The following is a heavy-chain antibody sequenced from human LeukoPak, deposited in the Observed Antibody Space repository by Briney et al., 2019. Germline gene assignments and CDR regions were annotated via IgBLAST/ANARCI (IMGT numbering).Heavy chain of an antibody. V-gene: IGHV4-4*07. CDR3: ARGRSGPGADYYYGMDV. CDR1: GGSISSYY. CDR2: IYTSGST. Sequence: SETLSLTCTVSGGSISSYYWTWIRQPAGKGLEWIGRIYTSGSTNYNPSLKSRLTMSVDTSKNQFSLKVSSVTAADTAVYYCARGRSGPGADYYYGMDVWGQGTTVTVSS. D-gene: IGHD6-19*01. J-gene: IGHJ6*02.